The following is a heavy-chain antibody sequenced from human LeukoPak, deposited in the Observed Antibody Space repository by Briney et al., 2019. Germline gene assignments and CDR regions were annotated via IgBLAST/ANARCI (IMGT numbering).Heavy chain of an antibody. CDR1: GFTLSKAY. CDR2: IKSETSGGTA. V-gene: IGHV3-15*01. J-gene: IGHJ4*02. D-gene: IGHD2-15*01. Sequence: GGSLRLSCAASGFTLSKAYMSWVRQAPGKGLEWVGRIKSETSGGTADYAAPVNGRFTISRDDSKNTVHLQMNGLKTEDTALYYCTLLNGRDDNWGPGTLVSVSS. CDR3: TLLNGRDDN.